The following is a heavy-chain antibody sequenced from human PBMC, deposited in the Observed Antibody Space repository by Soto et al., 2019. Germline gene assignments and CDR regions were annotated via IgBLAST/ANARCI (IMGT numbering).Heavy chain of an antibody. V-gene: IGHV3-74*01. D-gene: IGHD3-10*01. Sequence: PGGSLRLSRAASGFTFSSYWMHWVRQAPGKGLVWVSCINNDGSTTTYADSVKGRFTISRDNAKNTLYLQMNSLRAEDTAVFYCSRDPYGAYNSYYAMDVWGQGTTVTVSS. CDR3: SRDPYGAYNSYYAMDV. CDR1: GFTFSSYW. J-gene: IGHJ6*02. CDR2: INNDGSTT.